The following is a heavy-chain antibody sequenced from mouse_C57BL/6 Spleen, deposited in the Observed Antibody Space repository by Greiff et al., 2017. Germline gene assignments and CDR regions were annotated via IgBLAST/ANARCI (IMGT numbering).Heavy chain of an antibody. CDR2: FHPYNDDT. Sequence: QVQLQQSGAELVKPGASVKMSCKASGYTFTTYPIEWMKQNHGKSLEWIGNFHPYNDDTKYNEKFKGKATLTVEKSSSTVYLELSQLTADDSAVYYCAGHYYDYNMNYFDYWGKGTTLTVSS. J-gene: IGHJ2*01. V-gene: IGHV1-47*01. CDR3: AGHYYDYNMNYFDY. D-gene: IGHD2-4*01. CDR1: GYTFTTYP.